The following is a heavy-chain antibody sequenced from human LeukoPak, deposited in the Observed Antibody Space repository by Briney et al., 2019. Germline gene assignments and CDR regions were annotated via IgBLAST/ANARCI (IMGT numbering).Heavy chain of an antibody. Sequence: GGSLRLSCAASGFTFSNCAMSWVRKAPEKGLEWVSGIVGGGISTYYADSVKGRFTISRDNSKNTLYLQMNSLRAEDMAVYYCAKATQPTYYDFWSGYYNGIDYWGQGTLVTVSS. CDR2: IVGGGIST. CDR3: AKATQPTYYDFWSGYYNGIDY. CDR1: GFTFSNCA. V-gene: IGHV3-23*01. J-gene: IGHJ4*02. D-gene: IGHD3-3*01.